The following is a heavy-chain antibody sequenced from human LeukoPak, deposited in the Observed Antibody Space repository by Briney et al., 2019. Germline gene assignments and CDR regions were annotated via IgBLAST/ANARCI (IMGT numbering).Heavy chain of an antibody. CDR3: ARVGSYYDMDV. V-gene: IGHV3-53*01. Sequence: PGGSLRLSCAASGFTFSNYNMNWVRQAPGKGLEWVLVVESGGDTSYATSVKGRFTVSRDIFQNTLYLQMNNLRAEDTAVYYCARVGSYYDMDVWGQGTTVTVSS. CDR2: VESGGDT. J-gene: IGHJ6*02. D-gene: IGHD3-10*01. CDR1: GFTFSNYN.